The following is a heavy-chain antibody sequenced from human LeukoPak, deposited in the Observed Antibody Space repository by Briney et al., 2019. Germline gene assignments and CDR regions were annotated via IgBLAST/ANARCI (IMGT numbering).Heavy chain of an antibody. D-gene: IGHD6-13*01. V-gene: IGHV4-39*07. CDR3: AREPLSDIAANRGFDY. CDR1: GGSISSSSYY. J-gene: IGHJ4*02. Sequence: SETLSLTCTVSGGSISSSSYYWGWIRQPPGKGLEWIGSIYYSGSTYYNPSLKSRVTISVDTSKNQFSLKLSSVTAADTAVYYCAREPLSDIAANRGFDYWGQGTLVTVSS. CDR2: IYYSGST.